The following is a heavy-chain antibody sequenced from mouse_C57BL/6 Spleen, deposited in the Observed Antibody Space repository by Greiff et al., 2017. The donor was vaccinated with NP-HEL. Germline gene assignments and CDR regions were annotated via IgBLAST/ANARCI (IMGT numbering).Heavy chain of an antibody. CDR2: IRSKSNNYAT. Sequence: EVMLVESGGGLVQPKGSLKLSCAASGFSFNTYAMNWVRQAPGKGLEWVARIRSKSNNYATYYADSVKDRFTISRDDSESMLYLQMNNLKTEDTAMYYCVRHGGYYAWFAYWGQGTLVTVSA. CDR3: VRHGGYYAWFAY. CDR1: GFSFNTYA. D-gene: IGHD2-3*01. V-gene: IGHV10-1*01. J-gene: IGHJ3*01.